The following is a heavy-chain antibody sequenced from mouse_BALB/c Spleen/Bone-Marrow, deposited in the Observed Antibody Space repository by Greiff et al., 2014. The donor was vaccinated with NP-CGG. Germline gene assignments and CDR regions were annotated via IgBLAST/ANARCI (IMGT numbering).Heavy chain of an antibody. CDR1: GYTFTSYV. Sequence: EVQLQESGPELVKPGASVKMSCKASGYTFTSYVMHWMQQKPGQGLEWIGYINPYNDGTKYNETFKGKATLTSDKSSRTAYMDLSSQTSEDSAVYFCARSEYYGSSYGYWGQDTTLTVSS. CDR2: INPYNDGT. J-gene: IGHJ2*01. CDR3: ARSEYYGSSYGY. V-gene: IGHV1-14*01. D-gene: IGHD1-1*01.